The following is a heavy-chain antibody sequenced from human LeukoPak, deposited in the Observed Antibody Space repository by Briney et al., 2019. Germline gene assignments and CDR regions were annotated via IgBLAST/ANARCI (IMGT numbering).Heavy chain of an antibody. Sequence: PSETLSLTCTVSGYFIRSGFYWGWIRQPPGKGLEWIGSFYHSGSTYYNPSLESRVTISVDTSKNQFSLKLSSVTAADTAVYYCARAIQGDSSGYYYVYAFDIWGQGTMVTVSS. V-gene: IGHV4-38-2*02. J-gene: IGHJ3*02. CDR1: GYFIRSGFY. CDR3: ARAIQGDSSGYYYVYAFDI. CDR2: FYHSGST. D-gene: IGHD3-22*01.